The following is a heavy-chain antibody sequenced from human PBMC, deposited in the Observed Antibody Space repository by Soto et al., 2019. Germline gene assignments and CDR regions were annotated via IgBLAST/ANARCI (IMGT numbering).Heavy chain of an antibody. Sequence: TRSRGSISSGNKYWSWIRQHPGKGLEWIGYVHYSGSSNYNPSLKSRVTISVDTSKNQFSLKLSSVTAADTAVYYCACIFSGGYGYGFYYYAMDVWGQGTTFTVS. CDR1: RGSISSGNKY. CDR2: VHYSGSS. V-gene: IGHV4-30-4*08. J-gene: IGHJ6*02. D-gene: IGHD5-18*01. CDR3: ACIFSGGYGYGFYYYAMDV.